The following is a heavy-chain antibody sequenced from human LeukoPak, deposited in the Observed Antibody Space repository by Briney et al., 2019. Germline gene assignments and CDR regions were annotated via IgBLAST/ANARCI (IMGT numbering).Heavy chain of an antibody. CDR1: GYTFTSYG. CDR2: ISAYNGNT. J-gene: IGHJ4*02. CDR3: ARDRCYNWNDGGRYFDY. V-gene: IGHV1-18*01. D-gene: IGHD1-1*01. Sequence: ASVKVSCKASGYTFTSYGISWVRQAPGQGLEWMGWISAYNGNTNYAQKLQGRVTMTTDTSTSTAYMELRSLRSDDTAVYYCARDRCYNWNDGGRYFDYWGQGTLVTVSS.